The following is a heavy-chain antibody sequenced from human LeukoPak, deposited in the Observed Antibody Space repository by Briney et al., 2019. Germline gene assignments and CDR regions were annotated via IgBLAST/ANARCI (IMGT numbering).Heavy chain of an antibody. D-gene: IGHD6-13*01. J-gene: IGHJ5*02. CDR2: VYYSGST. CDR3: ARAGIAAAGNRWFDP. Sequence: SETLSLTCTVSGGSISSYYWSWLRQPPGKGLEWIGYVYYSGSTNYNPSLTSRVTISVDTSKNQFSLKLSSVTAADTAVYYCARAGIAAAGNRWFDPWGQGTLVIVSS. CDR1: GGSISSYY. V-gene: IGHV4-59*01.